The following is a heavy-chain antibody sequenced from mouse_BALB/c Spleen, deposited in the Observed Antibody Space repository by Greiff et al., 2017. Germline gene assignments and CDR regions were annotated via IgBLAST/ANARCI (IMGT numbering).Heavy chain of an antibody. CDR3: ARHVGYDLYYFDY. CDR2: INSNGGST. J-gene: IGHJ2*01. CDR1: GFTFSSYY. V-gene: IGHV5-6-2*01. D-gene: IGHD2-3*01. Sequence: DVMLVESGGGLVKLGGSLKLSCAASGFTFSSYYMSWVRQTPEKRLELVAAINSNGGSTYYPDTVKGRFTISRDNAKNTLYLQMSSLKSEDTALYYCARHVGYDLYYFDYWGQGTTLTVSS.